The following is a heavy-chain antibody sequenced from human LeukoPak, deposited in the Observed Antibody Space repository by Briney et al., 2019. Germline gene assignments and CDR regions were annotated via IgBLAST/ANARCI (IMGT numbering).Heavy chain of an antibody. CDR3: ARVGRIDSSSWYLLDY. V-gene: IGHV4-59*01. CDR1: GGSISSYY. D-gene: IGHD6-13*01. CDR2: IYYSGST. J-gene: IGHJ4*02. Sequence: PSETLSLTCTLSGGSISSYYWSWIRQPPGKGLEWIGYIYYSGSTNYNPSLKSRVTISVDTSKNQFSLKLSSVTAADTAVYYCARVGRIDSSSWYLLDYWGQGTLVTVSS.